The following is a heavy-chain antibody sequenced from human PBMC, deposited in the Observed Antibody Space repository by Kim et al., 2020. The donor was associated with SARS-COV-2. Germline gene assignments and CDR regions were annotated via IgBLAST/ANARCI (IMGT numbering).Heavy chain of an antibody. V-gene: IGHV3-23*01. D-gene: IGHD1-26*01. CDR2: T. CDR3: ANIVGTKNFDY. Sequence: TNYADSVRGRFTISRDNSKNTLYLQMNSLRAEDTAVYYCANIVGTKNFDYWGQGTLVTVSS. J-gene: IGHJ4*02.